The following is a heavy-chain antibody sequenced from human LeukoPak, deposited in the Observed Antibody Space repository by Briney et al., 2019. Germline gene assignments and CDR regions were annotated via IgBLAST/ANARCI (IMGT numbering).Heavy chain of an antibody. CDR3: AELGITMIGGV. CDR2: ISYDGSNK. CDR1: GFTFGSYA. V-gene: IGHV3-30*04. D-gene: IGHD3-10*02. Sequence: PGGSLRLSCAASGFTFGSYAMHWVRQAPGKGLEWVAVISYDGSNKYCADSVKGRFTISRDNSKNTLYLQMNSLRAEDTAVYYCAELGITMIGGVWGKGTTVTISS. J-gene: IGHJ6*04.